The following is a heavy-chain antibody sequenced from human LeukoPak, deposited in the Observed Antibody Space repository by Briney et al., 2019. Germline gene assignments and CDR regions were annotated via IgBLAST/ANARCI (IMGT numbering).Heavy chain of an antibody. CDR1: GFTFSSCA. CDR2: ISYDGSNK. CDR3: ARDGDSSGYYAYYFDY. D-gene: IGHD3-22*01. Sequence: GGSLRLSCAASGFTFSSCAMHWVRQAPGKGLEWVAVISYDGSNKYYADSVKGRFTISRDNSKNTLYLQMNSLRAEDTAVYYCARDGDSSGYYAYYFDYWGQGTLVTVSS. V-gene: IGHV3-30*04. J-gene: IGHJ4*02.